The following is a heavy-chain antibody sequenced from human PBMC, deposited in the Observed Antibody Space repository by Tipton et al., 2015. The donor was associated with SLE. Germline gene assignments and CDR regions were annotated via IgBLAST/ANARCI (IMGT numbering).Heavy chain of an antibody. V-gene: IGHV4-38-2*02. CDR2: IYHSGST. CDR1: GGSISSYY. J-gene: IGHJ4*02. Sequence: TLSLTCTVSGGSISSYYWSWIRQPPGKGLEWIGSIYHSGSTYYNPSLKSRVTISVDTSKNQFSLKLTSVTAADTAVYYCAREGEGWELLYWGQGTLVTVSS. D-gene: IGHD1-26*01. CDR3: AREGEGWELLY.